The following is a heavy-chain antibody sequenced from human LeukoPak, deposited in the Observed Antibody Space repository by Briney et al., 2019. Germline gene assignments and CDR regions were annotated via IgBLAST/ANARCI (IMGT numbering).Heavy chain of an antibody. CDR1: GYTFTGYY. CDR2: INPNSGGT. V-gene: IGHV1-2*02. D-gene: IGHD3-22*01. Sequence: ASVKVSCKASGYTFTGYYMHWVRQAPGQGLEWMGWINPNSGGTNYAQKFQGRVTMTRDTSISTAYMELSRLRSDDTAVYYCASTRRDYDSSGYYSKDDAFDIWGQGTMVTVSS. J-gene: IGHJ3*02. CDR3: ASTRRDYDSSGYYSKDDAFDI.